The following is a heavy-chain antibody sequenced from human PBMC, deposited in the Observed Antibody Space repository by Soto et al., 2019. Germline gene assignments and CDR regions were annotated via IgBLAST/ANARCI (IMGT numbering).Heavy chain of an antibody. CDR3: ARVGYYGSGSYYYYYYYIDV. D-gene: IGHD3-10*01. CDR1: GGSFSGYY. Sequence: SETLSLTCAVYGGSFSGYYWSWIRQPPGKGLEWVGEINHSGSNNYNPSIKSRVTISVDTSKNHFSLKLSSVTSADTAVYYCARVGYYGSGSYYYYYYYIDVWGKGTTVTVSS. CDR2: INHSGSN. J-gene: IGHJ6*03. V-gene: IGHV4-34*01.